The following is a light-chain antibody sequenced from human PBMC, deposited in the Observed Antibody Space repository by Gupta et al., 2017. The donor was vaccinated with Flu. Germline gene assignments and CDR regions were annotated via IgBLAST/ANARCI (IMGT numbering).Light chain of an antibody. Sequence: EIVLTQSPATLSLSPGARATLSCRASQSLSTYLAWYQQKPGQAPRLLIYDATNRATGIPARFSGSGSGTDFTLTISSLEPEDFAFYYCQQRSNWPAFGQGTRLEIK. V-gene: IGKV3-11*01. CDR1: QSLSTY. J-gene: IGKJ5*01. CDR3: QQRSNWPA. CDR2: DAT.